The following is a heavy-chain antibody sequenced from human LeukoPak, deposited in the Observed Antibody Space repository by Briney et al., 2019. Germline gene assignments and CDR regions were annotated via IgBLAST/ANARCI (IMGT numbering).Heavy chain of an antibody. CDR1: GFTFTNAW. CDR3: TTSYYYDSSGYYFDAFDI. CDR2: MKSKRDGGAT. Sequence: GGSLRLSCEASGFTFTNAWMNWVRQAPGKGPEWVGRMKSKRDGGATEYAAPVKGRFTISRDDSKNTLYLQMNSLKTEDTAVYYCTTSYYYDSSGYYFDAFDIWGQGTMVTVSS. V-gene: IGHV3-15*01. J-gene: IGHJ3*02. D-gene: IGHD3-22*01.